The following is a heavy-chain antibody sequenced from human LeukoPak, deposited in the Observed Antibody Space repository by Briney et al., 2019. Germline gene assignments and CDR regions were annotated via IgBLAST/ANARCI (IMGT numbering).Heavy chain of an antibody. Sequence: SETLSLTCTVSGGSISSGGYYWSWIRQHPGKGLEWIGYIYYSGSTYYNPSLKSRVTISVDTSKNQFSLKLSSVTAADTAVYYCARGSSFLKFDYWAREPWSPSPQ. V-gene: IGHV4-31*03. D-gene: IGHD6-6*01. CDR2: IYYSGST. J-gene: IGHJ4*02. CDR1: GGSISSGGYY. CDR3: ARGSSFLKFDY.